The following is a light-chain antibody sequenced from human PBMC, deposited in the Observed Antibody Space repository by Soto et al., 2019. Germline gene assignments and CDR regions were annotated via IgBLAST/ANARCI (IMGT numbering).Light chain of an antibody. J-gene: IGLJ3*02. CDR2: EGT. CDR3: CSYAGSRTFV. Sequence: QSALTQPASVSGSPGQSITVSCTGTSSDVGAYNLVSGYQQHPGKAPRLIIYEGTKRPSGISHRFSGSKSDNTASLTISGLRAEDEAHYHCCSYAGSRTFVFGGGTKLTVL. V-gene: IGLV2-23*01. CDR1: SSDVGAYNL.